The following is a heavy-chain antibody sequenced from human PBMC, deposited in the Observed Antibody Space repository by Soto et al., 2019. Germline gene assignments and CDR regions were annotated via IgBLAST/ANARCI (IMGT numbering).Heavy chain of an antibody. V-gene: IGHV2-5*02. J-gene: IGHJ3*02. CDR1: GFSLSTSGVG. CDR3: ARSLFVDILTGYYIMRGSDAFDI. CDR2: IYWDDDK. Sequence: SGPTLVNPTQTLTLTCTFSGFSLSTSGVGVGWIRQPPGKALEWLALIYWDDDKRYSPSLKSRLTITKDTSKNQVVLTMTNMDPVDTATYYCARSLFVDILTGYYIMRGSDAFDIWGQGTMVTVSS. D-gene: IGHD3-9*01.